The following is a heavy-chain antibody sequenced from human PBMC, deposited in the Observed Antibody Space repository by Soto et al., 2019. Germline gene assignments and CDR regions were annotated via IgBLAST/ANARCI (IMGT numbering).Heavy chain of an antibody. J-gene: IGHJ6*02. CDR3: ARDIESLGSSPFYYYYGMDV. CDR1: GGSISSGGYY. Sequence: QVQLQESGPGLVKPSQTLSLTCTVSGGSISSGGYYWSWIRQHPGKGLEWIGYIYYSGSTYYNPSLKSRVTISVDTSKNQYSLKLSSVTAADTAVYYCARDIESLGSSPFYYYYGMDVWGQGTTVTVSS. D-gene: IGHD6-6*01. CDR2: IYYSGST. V-gene: IGHV4-31*03.